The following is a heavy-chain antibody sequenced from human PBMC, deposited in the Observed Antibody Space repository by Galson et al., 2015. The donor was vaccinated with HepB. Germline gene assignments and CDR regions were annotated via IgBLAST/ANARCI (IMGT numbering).Heavy chain of an antibody. V-gene: IGHV3-7*01. CDR1: GFTFSSYW. D-gene: IGHD1-26*01. CDR3: ARDLFGGSYSDSYSMDV. Sequence: SLRLSCAASGFTFSSYWMSWVRQAPGKGLEWVANIKQDGREKYYVDSVKGRFTISRDNAKNSLYLQMNSLRAEDTAVYNCARDLFGGSYSDSYSMDVWGQATTVPVSS. J-gene: IGHJ6*02. CDR2: IKQDGREK.